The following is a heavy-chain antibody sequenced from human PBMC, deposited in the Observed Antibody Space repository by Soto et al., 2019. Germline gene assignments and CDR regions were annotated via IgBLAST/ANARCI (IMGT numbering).Heavy chain of an antibody. D-gene: IGHD2-21*02. V-gene: IGHV4-30-2*01. CDR3: ARVAYCGGDCYRGFDP. CDR1: GGSISSGGYS. J-gene: IGHJ5*02. CDR2: IYHSGST. Sequence: QLQLQESGSGLVKPSQTLSLTCAVSGGSISSGGYSWSWIRQPPGKGLEWIGYIYHSGSTYYNPSLTSRVTLSVDSSKHQSSLKLRSVTAADTAVYYCARVAYCGGDCYRGFDPWGQGTLVTVSS.